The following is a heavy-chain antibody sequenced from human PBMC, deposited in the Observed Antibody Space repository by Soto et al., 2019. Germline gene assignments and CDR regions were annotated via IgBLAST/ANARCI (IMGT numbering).Heavy chain of an antibody. CDR1: GFTFSSYA. CDR2: ISGSGGSI. J-gene: IGHJ4*02. D-gene: IGHD7-27*01. CDR3: AKDVRLHWGWLPSDY. V-gene: IGHV3-23*01. Sequence: PGGSLRLSCAASGFTFSSYAMSWVRQAPGKGLEWVSAISGSGGSIYYADSVKGRFTISRDNSKNTLYLQMNSLRAEDTAVYYCAKDVRLHWGWLPSDYWGQGTLVTVSS.